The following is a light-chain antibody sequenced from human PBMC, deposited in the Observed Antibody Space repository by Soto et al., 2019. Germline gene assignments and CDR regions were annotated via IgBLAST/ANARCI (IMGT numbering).Light chain of an antibody. CDR1: QSVSSN. CDR3: QQYNNWPPWT. Sequence: EIVMTQSPATLSVSPGERATLSCRASQSVSSNLAWYQQKPGQAPRLLIYGASTRATGIPARFSGSGSGTESTLTISSLQSEDIAVYYCQQYNNWPPWTLGQGTKVEIK. V-gene: IGKV3-15*01. CDR2: GAS. J-gene: IGKJ1*01.